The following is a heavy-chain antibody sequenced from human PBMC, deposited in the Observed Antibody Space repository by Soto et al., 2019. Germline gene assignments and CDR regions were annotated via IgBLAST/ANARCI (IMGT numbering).Heavy chain of an antibody. V-gene: IGHV3-23*01. CDR2: ISGSGGST. D-gene: IGHD5-12*01. Sequence: EVQLLESGGGLVQPGGSLRLSCAASGFTFSSYAMSWVRQAPGKGLEWVSAISGSGGSTYYADSVKGRFTISRDNSKNALYLQMNSLRAEDTAVYYCAKTISGYVQPSWFDPWGQGTLVTFSS. CDR3: AKTISGYVQPSWFDP. CDR1: GFTFSSYA. J-gene: IGHJ5*02.